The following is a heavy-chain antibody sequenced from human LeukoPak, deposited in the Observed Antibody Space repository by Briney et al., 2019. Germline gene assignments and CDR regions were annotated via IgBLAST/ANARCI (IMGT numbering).Heavy chain of an antibody. V-gene: IGHV4-4*07. J-gene: IGHJ5*02. CDR1: GGSISSYY. CDR3: ARDATYYYGSGSTNWFDP. Sequence: SETLSLTCTVSGGSISSYYWSWIRQPAGKGLEWIGRIYTSGSTNYNPSLKGRVTMSVDTSKNQFSLKLSSVTAADTAVYYCARDATYYYGSGSTNWFDPWGQGTLVTVSS. D-gene: IGHD3-10*01. CDR2: IYTSGST.